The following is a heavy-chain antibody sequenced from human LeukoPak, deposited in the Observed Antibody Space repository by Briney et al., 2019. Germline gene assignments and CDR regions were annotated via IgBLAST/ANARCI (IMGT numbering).Heavy chain of an antibody. CDR3: GKVAELQLFYHFDY. D-gene: IGHD6-13*01. V-gene: IGHV1-18*01. J-gene: IGHJ4*02. CDR1: GYTFASYG. CDR2: ISAYNGNT. Sequence: GASVKVSCKASGYTFASYGFSWVRQAPGQGLEWIGWISAYNGNTNYAQKLQGRVTMTTTTSTTTAYMELRSLRSDDPAGYSCGKVAELQLFYHFDYWGQGNLVTVSS.